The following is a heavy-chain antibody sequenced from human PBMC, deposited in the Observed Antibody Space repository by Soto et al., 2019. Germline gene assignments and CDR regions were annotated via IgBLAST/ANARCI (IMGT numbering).Heavy chain of an antibody. CDR2: IKQDGSEK. Sequence: ESGGGLVQPGGSLRLSCAVSGFTFTRYWMSWVRQAPGKGLEWVANIKQDGSEKYYVDSVKGRFTISRDNAKNSLFLQMNNLRAEDTALYYCIRGSGYAYDAFDIWGRGTLVTVSS. J-gene: IGHJ3*02. CDR1: GFTFTRYW. D-gene: IGHD5-12*01. CDR3: IRGSGYAYDAFDI. V-gene: IGHV3-7*01.